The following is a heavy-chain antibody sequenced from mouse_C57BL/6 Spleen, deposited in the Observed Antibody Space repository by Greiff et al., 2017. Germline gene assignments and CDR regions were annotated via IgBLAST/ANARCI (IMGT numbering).Heavy chain of an antibody. CDR1: GFNIKDYN. CDR3: TTRTTGVEGYFDV. Sequence: VQLQQSGAELVRPGASVKLSCTASGFNIKDYNMHWVKQRPEQGLEWIGRIDPEDGDTEYAPKFQGKATMTADKSSNTAYLQLSSLTSEDTAVYSCTTRTTGVEGYFDVWGTGTTVTVSS. J-gene: IGHJ1*03. V-gene: IGHV14-1*01. D-gene: IGHD1-1*01. CDR2: IDPEDGDT.